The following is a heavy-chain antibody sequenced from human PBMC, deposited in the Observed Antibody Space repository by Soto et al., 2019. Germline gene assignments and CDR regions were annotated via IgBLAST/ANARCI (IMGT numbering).Heavy chain of an antibody. Sequence: QLQLQESGSGRVKPSQTLSLTCAVSGGSISSGGYSWSWIRQPPGKGLEWIGYIYHSGSTYYNPSRKSRVTISEDRSKNQFSLKLSSVTAADTAVYYCARGDHPGWEWLQSSWGQGTLVTVSS. CDR2: IYHSGST. CDR1: GGSISSGGYS. CDR3: ARGDHPGWEWLQSS. V-gene: IGHV4-30-2*01. D-gene: IGHD5-12*01. J-gene: IGHJ5*02.